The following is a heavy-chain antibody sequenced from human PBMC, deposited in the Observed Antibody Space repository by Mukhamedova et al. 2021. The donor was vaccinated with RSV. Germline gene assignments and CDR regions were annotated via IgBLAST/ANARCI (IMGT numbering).Heavy chain of an antibody. D-gene: IGHD5-24*01. CDR3: ARDRDGYRFSGWFDP. V-gene: IGHV3-30*01. J-gene: IGHJ5*02. Sequence: AEYMGGRFTISRDNSKNTLYLQMNSLRAEDTAVYYCARDRDGYRFSGWFDPWGQGTLVTVSS.